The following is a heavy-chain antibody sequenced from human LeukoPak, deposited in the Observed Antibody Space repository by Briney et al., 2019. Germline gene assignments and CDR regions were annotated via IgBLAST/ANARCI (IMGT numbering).Heavy chain of an antibody. D-gene: IGHD3-3*01. J-gene: IGHJ4*02. CDR2: IFYNGNT. V-gene: IGHV4-39*01. CDR1: GAIIKREGFN. CDR3: TRRPKEPGFWSGYVDS. Sequence: PSETLSLTCSVSGAIIKREGFNWDWIRQPPGKGLEYIGRIFYNGNTYYNPSLESRVTISVDTSKNQFSLNMFYVTAADTAVYYCTRRPKEPGFWSGYVDSWGQGTLVTVSS.